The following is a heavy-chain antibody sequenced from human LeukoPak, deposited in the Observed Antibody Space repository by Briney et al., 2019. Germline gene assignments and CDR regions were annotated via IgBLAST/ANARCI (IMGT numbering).Heavy chain of an antibody. V-gene: IGHV1-24*01. CDR1: GYTLTELS. J-gene: IGHJ4*02. CDR2: FDPEDGET. Sequence: ASVKVSCKVSGYTLTELSMHWVRQAPGKGLEWMGGFDPEDGETIYAQKFQGRVTMTEDTSTDTAYMELSSLRSEDTAVYYCATDLNYGGNELRDYWGQGILVTVSS. CDR3: ATDLNYGGNELRDY. D-gene: IGHD4-23*01.